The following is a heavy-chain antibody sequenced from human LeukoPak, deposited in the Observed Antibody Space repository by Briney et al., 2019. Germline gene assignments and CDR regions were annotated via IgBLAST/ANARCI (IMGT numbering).Heavy chain of an antibody. Sequence: GGSLRLSCAASGFTFSSYGMHWVRQAPGKGLERVAVMYYDGISKYYADSVKGRFTISRDNSNNTLYLQMNSLRVEDTGVYYCARDYYCSGGSCLYFDYWGQGTLVTVSS. J-gene: IGHJ4*02. CDR2: MYYDGISK. CDR1: GFTFSSYG. CDR3: ARDYYCSGGSCLYFDY. D-gene: IGHD2-15*01. V-gene: IGHV3-33*01.